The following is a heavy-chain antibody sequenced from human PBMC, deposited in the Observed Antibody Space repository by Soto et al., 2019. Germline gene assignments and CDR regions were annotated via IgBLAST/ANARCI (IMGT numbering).Heavy chain of an antibody. CDR1: GYTFTSYD. Sequence: ASVKVSCKASGYTFTSYDINWVRQATGQGLEWMGWMNPNSGNTGYAQKFQGRVTMTRNTSISTAYMELSSLRSEDTAVYYCARAVRDIVLMVYAIDDYYYYYMDVWGKGTTVTVSS. CDR3: ARAVRDIVLMVYAIDDYYYYYMDV. CDR2: MNPNSGNT. D-gene: IGHD2-8*01. V-gene: IGHV1-8*01. J-gene: IGHJ6*03.